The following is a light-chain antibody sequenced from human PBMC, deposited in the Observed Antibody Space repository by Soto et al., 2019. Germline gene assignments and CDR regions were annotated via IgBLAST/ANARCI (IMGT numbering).Light chain of an antibody. J-gene: IGLJ1*01. V-gene: IGLV2-14*03. CDR1: SSYVGAYNY. CDR2: DVN. Sequence: QCVLTQPASVTGSPGGSSAVSCTGTSSYVGAYNYVSWYQHHPGKVPKLIIYDVNNRPPGVSDRFSGSKSGDTASLTISGLQPEDEAAYYCSSFTTSGNYVSGSGTKVTVL. CDR3: SSFTTSGNYV.